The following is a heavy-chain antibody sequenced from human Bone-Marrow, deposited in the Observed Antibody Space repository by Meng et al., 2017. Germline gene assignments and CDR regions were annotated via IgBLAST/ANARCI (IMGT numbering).Heavy chain of an antibody. D-gene: IGHD6-13*01. CDR2: IDPKNGDT. Sequence: QVHLVPLGAKVKKPGASVKVSCKPSGYNFPDYYIHWVRQAPGQGLEWMGRIDPKNGDTHYAQKFQGRVTMTGDTSISTAYMDLSGLRSDDTAVYYCARDEDISAAGKLFGDYWGQGTLVTVAS. J-gene: IGHJ4*02. CDR3: ARDEDISAAGKLFGDY. V-gene: IGHV1-2*06. CDR1: GYNFPDYY.